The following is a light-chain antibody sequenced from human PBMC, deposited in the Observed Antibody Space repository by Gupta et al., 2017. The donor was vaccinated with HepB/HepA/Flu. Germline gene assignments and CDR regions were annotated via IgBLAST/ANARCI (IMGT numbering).Light chain of an antibody. CDR3: SSLSRTSTLVV. V-gene: IGLV2-14*03. CDR1: SSDVGAYDA. Sequence: QSALTQPASVSGSLGQSLTISCTGTSSDVGAYDAVSWYQQYPGKAPKLLIYDVNSRPSGVANRFSGSKSGNTASLTIAGLQAEDETDYYCSSLSRTSTLVVFGGGTKLTVL. CDR2: DVN. J-gene: IGLJ2*01.